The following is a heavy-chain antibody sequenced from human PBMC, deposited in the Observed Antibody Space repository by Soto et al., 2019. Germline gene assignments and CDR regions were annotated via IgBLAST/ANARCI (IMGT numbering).Heavy chain of an antibody. V-gene: IGHV1-69*06. CDR3: ASAASGITMVRGPIDYYYGMDV. CDR1: GGTFSSYS. D-gene: IGHD3-10*01. Sequence: SVKVSCKASGGTFSSYSISWVRQAPGQGLEWMGGIIPIFGTANYAQKFQGRVTITADKSTSTAYMELSSLRSEDTAVYYCASAASGITMVRGPIDYYYGMDVWGQGTTVNVSS. CDR2: IIPIFGTA. J-gene: IGHJ6*02.